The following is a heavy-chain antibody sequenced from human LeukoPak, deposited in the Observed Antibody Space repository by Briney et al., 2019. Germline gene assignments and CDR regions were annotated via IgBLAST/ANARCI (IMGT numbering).Heavy chain of an antibody. V-gene: IGHV1-69*04. J-gene: IGHJ4*02. CDR3: AREEPGTPFDY. Sequence: SVKVSCKASGGTFSSYATSWVRQAPGQGLEWMGRIIPILGIANYAQKFQGRVTITADKSTSTAYMELGSLRSEDTAVYYCAREEPGTPFDYWGQGTLVTVSS. D-gene: IGHD1-7*01. CDR2: IIPILGIA. CDR1: GGTFSSYA.